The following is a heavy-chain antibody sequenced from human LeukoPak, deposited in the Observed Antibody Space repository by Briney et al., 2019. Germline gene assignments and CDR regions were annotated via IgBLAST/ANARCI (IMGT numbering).Heavy chain of an antibody. CDR3: AKADYGDYTFQH. D-gene: IGHD4-17*01. J-gene: IGHJ1*01. CDR1: GFTFSSYW. CDR2: IKQDGSEK. V-gene: IGHV3-7*01. Sequence: GGSLRLSCAASGFTFSSYWMSWVRQAPGKGLEWVANIKQDGSEKYYVDSVKGRFTISRDNSKNTLYLQMNSLRAEDTAVYYCAKADYGDYTFQHWGQGTLVTVSS.